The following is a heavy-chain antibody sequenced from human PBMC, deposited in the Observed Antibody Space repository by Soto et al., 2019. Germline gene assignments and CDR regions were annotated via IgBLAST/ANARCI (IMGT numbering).Heavy chain of an antibody. V-gene: IGHV1-2*02. Sequence: ASVKVSCKASGYTFTGYYMHWVRQAPGKGLEWMGFINPNSGGTNYAKKFQGRVTMTRDTSISTAYMELSRLRSDDTAVYYCATEGSYYDSLQAFDXWGQGTLVTVSX. D-gene: IGHD3-22*01. CDR2: INPNSGGT. J-gene: IGHJ4*02. CDR1: GYTFTGYY. CDR3: ATEGSYYDSLQAFDX.